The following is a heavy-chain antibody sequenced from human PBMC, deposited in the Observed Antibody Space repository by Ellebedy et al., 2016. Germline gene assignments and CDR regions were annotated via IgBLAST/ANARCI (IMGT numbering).Heavy chain of an antibody. D-gene: IGHD3-3*01. CDR3: ARTSGGDFWSGYSYYYYGMDV. CDR2: ISYDGSNK. CDR1: GFTFSSYG. V-gene: IGHV3-30*03. J-gene: IGHJ6*02. Sequence: GGSLRLSCAASGFTFSSYGMHWVRQAPGKGLEWVAVISYDGSNKYYADSVKGRFTISRDNSKNTLYLQMNSLRAEDTAVYYCARTSGGDFWSGYSYYYYGMDVWGQGTTVTVSS.